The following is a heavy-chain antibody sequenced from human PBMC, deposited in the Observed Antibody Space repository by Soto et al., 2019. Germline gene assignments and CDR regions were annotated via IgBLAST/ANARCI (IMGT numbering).Heavy chain of an antibody. Sequence: PSETLSLTCTVSGGSISSGGYYWSWIRQHPGKGLEWIGYIYYSGSTYYNPSLKSRVTIPVDTSNNQFSMKLSSVHAGATAVSYCARDNPVLTIFGVVIPSFGMDVWGQGTTVT. J-gene: IGHJ6*02. CDR1: GGSISSGGYY. V-gene: IGHV4-31*03. CDR3: ARDNPVLTIFGVVIPSFGMDV. D-gene: IGHD3-3*01. CDR2: IYYSGST.